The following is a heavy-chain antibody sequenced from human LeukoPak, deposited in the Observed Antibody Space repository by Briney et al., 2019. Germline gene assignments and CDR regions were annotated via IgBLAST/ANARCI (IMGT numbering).Heavy chain of an antibody. Sequence: SETLSLTCTVSGGSISSYYWSWIRQPPGKGLEWIGYIYYSGSTNYNPSLKSRVTISVDTSKNRFSLKLSSVTAADTAVYYCARRIAAADAFDIWGQGTMVTVSS. CDR3: ARRIAAADAFDI. CDR2: IYYSGST. V-gene: IGHV4-59*08. D-gene: IGHD6-13*01. CDR1: GGSISSYY. J-gene: IGHJ3*02.